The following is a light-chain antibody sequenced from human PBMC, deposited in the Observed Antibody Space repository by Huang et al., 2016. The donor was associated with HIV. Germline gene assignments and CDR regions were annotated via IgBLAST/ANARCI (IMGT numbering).Light chain of an antibody. CDR3: QQYNKWPRT. Sequence: EIVMTQSPATLSVSPGERATLSCRASQSVTGNLDWYQHKPGQPPRLLIYGASTRAAGAAARFNASGSGTEFTLTINSLQSEDFAVYYCQQYNKWPRTFGPGTKVDVK. J-gene: IGKJ3*01. CDR2: GAS. V-gene: IGKV3-15*01. CDR1: QSVTGN.